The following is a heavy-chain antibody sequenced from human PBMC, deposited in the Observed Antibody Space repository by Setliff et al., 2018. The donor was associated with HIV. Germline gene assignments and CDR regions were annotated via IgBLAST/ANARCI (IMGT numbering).Heavy chain of an antibody. J-gene: IGHJ6*03. Sequence: ASVKVSCKASGYTFTSYAMHWVRQAPGQRLEWIRWLNAGNGNTKYSQKFQGRVTITRDTSASTAYMELSSLRSEDTAVYYCARVSNRQYMDVWGKGTTVTVSS. CDR3: ARVSNRQYMDV. V-gene: IGHV1-3*01. CDR1: GYTFTSYA. D-gene: IGHD4-4*01. CDR2: LNAGNGNT.